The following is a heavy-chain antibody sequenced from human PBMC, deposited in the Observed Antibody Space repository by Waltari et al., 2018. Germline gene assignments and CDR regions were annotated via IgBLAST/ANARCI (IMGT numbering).Heavy chain of an antibody. D-gene: IGHD6-19*01. CDR2: INEDGKTT. CDR1: GFTSSKYW. CDR3: ARDLAGRDDS. Sequence: EVQLVESGGGVFQPGGSLRLSCEASGFTSSKYWMPWVRQAPGKGLVWVSRINEDGKTTTYADSVKGRFTISRDNAKNTMYLQMKSLRPEDTAVYFCARDLAGRDDSWGQGTLVTVSS. J-gene: IGHJ5*01. V-gene: IGHV3-74*01.